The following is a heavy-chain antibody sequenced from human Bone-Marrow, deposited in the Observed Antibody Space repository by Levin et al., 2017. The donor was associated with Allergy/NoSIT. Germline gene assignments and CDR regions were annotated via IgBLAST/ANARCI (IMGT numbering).Heavy chain of an antibody. CDR2: IYYSGNT. CDR1: GGSISSSSYY. CDR3: ARHPGLGSSSGHFQQ. J-gene: IGHJ1*01. D-gene: IGHD6-13*01. Sequence: PSETLSLTCTVSGGSISSSSYYWGWIRQPPGKGLEWIGSIYYSGNTYYNPSLKSRVTISVDTSKNQFSLKLSSVTAADTAIYYCARHPGLGSSSGHFQQWGQGTLVTVSS. V-gene: IGHV4-39*01.